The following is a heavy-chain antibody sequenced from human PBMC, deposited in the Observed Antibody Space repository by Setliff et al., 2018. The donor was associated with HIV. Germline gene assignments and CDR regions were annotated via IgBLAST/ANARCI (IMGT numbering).Heavy chain of an antibody. CDR3: ARGFGSLDP. D-gene: IGHD1-26*01. CDR1: GASITSGIYY. Sequence: SETLSLTCSVSGASITSGIYYWAWIRQPAGKGLEFIGRVYFSGSTNYNPSLKSRVTISLDTSKNRFSLNLRSVTAADTAAYYCARGFGSLDPWGKGTQVTVSS. V-gene: IGHV4-61*02. CDR2: VYFSGST. J-gene: IGHJ5*02.